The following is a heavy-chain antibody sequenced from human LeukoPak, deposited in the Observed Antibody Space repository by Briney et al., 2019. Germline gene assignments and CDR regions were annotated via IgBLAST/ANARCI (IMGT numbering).Heavy chain of an antibody. CDR2: IKQDGSEE. Sequence: PGGSLRLSCAASGFTFSSYWMSWVRQAPGKGLDLVANIKQDGSEEYYVDSVKGRFTISRDNAKNSLYLQMNSLRAEDTAVYYCAREPSSGYYSPHFDYWGQGTLVTVSS. CDR1: GFTFSSYW. CDR3: AREPSSGYYSPHFDY. D-gene: IGHD3-22*01. V-gene: IGHV3-7*01. J-gene: IGHJ4*02.